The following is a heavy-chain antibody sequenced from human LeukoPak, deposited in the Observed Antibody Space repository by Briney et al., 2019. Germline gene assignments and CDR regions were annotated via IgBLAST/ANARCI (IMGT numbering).Heavy chain of an antibody. CDR1: GGSISSYY. CDR3: ARGPGPRYYYDSSGYDY. D-gene: IGHD3-22*01. J-gene: IGHJ4*02. Sequence: SETLSLTCTVSGGSISSYYWSWIRQPPGKGLEWIGYIYYSGSTNYNPSPKSRVTISVDTSKNQFSLKLSSVTAADTAVYYCARGPGPRYYYDSSGYDYWGQGTLVTVSS. V-gene: IGHV4-59*01. CDR2: IYYSGST.